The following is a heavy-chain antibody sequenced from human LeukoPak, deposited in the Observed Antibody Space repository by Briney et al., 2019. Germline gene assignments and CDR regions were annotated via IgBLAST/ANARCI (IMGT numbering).Heavy chain of an antibody. J-gene: IGHJ6*03. CDR1: GFSFSSYW. D-gene: IGHD3-10*01. CDR3: AKDWRPMGGYYGSGRVYYYYMDV. V-gene: IGHV3-7*01. CDR2: IKQDGSEK. Sequence: GGSLRLSCAASGFSFSSYWMSWVRQAPGKGLEWVANIKQDGSEKYYADSVKGRFTISRDNSKNTLYLQMNSLRAEDTAVYYCAKDWRPMGGYYGSGRVYYYYMDVWCKGTTVTVSS.